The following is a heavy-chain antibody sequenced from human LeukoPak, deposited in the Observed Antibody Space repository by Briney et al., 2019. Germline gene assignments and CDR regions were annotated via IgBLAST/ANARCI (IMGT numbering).Heavy chain of an antibody. CDR3: ARGPSTGELDY. Sequence: GGSLRLSCSVSGFTVGSKYMTWVRQAPGKGLEWVSILYSGGSKYYADSVKGRFTISRDDSKNTLYLQKNGLRAEDTAMYYCARGPSTGELDYWGQGALVTVAS. V-gene: IGHV3-66*01. CDR1: GFTVGSKY. CDR2: LYSGGSK. J-gene: IGHJ4*02. D-gene: IGHD7-27*01.